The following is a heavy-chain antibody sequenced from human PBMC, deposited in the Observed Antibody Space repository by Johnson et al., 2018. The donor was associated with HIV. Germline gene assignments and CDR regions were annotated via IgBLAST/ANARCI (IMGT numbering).Heavy chain of an antibody. Sequence: QVQLVESGGTLVQPGWSLRLSCAASGFTVSSNYMSLVRQAPGKGLEWVSVIWYDGSNKYYADSVKGRFTISRDNSKNTLYLQMNSLRAEDTAVYYCAKERLDLGMLDAFDIWGQGTMVTVSS. CDR2: IWYDGSNK. CDR3: AKERLDLGMLDAFDI. D-gene: IGHD7-27*01. J-gene: IGHJ3*02. V-gene: IGHV3-33*06. CDR1: GFTVSSNY.